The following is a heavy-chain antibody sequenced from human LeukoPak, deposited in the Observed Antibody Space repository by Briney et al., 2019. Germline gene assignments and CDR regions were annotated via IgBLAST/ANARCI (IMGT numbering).Heavy chain of an antibody. CDR3: ARDMYYDFWSGSPLSRYGMDV. J-gene: IGHJ6*02. V-gene: IGHV3-7*01. CDR1: GFTVSSYW. CDR2: IKQEGSEK. D-gene: IGHD3-3*01. Sequence: GGSLRLSCAASGFTVSSYWMSWVRQAPGEGLEWVAKIKQEGSEKYYVDSVKGRFTISRDNAKNSLYLQMNSLSAEDTAVYYCARDMYYDFWSGSPLSRYGMDVWGQGTTVTVSS.